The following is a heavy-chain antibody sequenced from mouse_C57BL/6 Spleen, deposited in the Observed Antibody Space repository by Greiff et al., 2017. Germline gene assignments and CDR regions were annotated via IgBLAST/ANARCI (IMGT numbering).Heavy chain of an antibody. CDR2: IYPGSGNT. Sequence: QVQLQQSGAELVRPGASVKLSCKASGYTFTDYYINWVKQRPGQGLEWIARIYPGSGNTYYNEKFKGKATLTAEKSSSTAYMQLSSLTSEDSAVYFCARPDSSGYNFDYWGQGTTLTVSS. J-gene: IGHJ2*01. CDR3: ARPDSSGYNFDY. D-gene: IGHD3-2*02. V-gene: IGHV1-76*01. CDR1: GYTFTDYY.